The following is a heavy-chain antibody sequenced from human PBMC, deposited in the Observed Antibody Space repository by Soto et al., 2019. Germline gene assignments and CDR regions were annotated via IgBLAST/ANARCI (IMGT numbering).Heavy chain of an antibody. CDR2: ISESGGNT. V-gene: IGHV3-23*01. CDR3: ADGGEWAFNFVY. J-gene: IGHJ4*02. D-gene: IGHD3-10*01. Sequence: GGSLRLSCAASGFTFSSYAMSWVRQAPGKGLEWVSTISESGGNTYYADSVKGRLTISRDNSKNTLYLQMNNLRAEDTAVYYCADGGEWAFNFVYWGQGTLVTVSS. CDR1: GFTFSSYA.